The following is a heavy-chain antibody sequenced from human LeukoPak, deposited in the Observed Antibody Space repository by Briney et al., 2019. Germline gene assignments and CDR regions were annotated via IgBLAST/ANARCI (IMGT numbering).Heavy chain of an antibody. J-gene: IGHJ4*02. CDR1: DGSISNYY. Sequence: SETLSLSCTVSDGSISNYYWSWIRQPPGKGLEWIGYIYTSGSTNYNPSLKSRVTISVDTSKNQFSLKLSSVTAADTAVYYCARHLTGSSVCIEYWGQGTLVTVSS. CDR3: ARHLTGSSVCIEY. D-gene: IGHD2-8*02. CDR2: IYTSGST. V-gene: IGHV4-4*09.